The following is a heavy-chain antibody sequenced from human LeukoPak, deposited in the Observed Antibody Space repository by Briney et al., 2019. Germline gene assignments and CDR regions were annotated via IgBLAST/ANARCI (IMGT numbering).Heavy chain of an antibody. CDR2: IDSGGGT. J-gene: IGHJ4*02. CDR3: AGGRSTSSIFDY. D-gene: IGHD2/OR15-2a*01. Sequence: QTGGSLRLSCVASGLTVSSNYMSWVRQAPGKGLEWVSAIDSGGGTFYADSVKDRFTNSRDTSKNTLYLQMDSLRAEDTAVYYCAGGRSTSSIFDYWGQGTLVTVSS. V-gene: IGHV3-53*01. CDR1: GLTVSSNY.